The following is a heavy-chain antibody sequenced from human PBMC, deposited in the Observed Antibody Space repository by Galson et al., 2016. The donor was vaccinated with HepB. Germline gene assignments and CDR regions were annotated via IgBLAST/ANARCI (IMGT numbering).Heavy chain of an antibody. CDR1: GYIFTSYY. Sequence: SVKVSCKAIGYIFTSYYMHWVRQAPGQGLEWMGIINPGGGSTSYTQKFQGRVTMTRDTSTSTVYMELSSLRSEDTAVYYCAKASSSSFDAFDNWGQGTMVTVSS. V-gene: IGHV1-46*01. CDR3: AKASSSSFDAFDN. D-gene: IGHD6-13*01. J-gene: IGHJ3*02. CDR2: INPGGGST.